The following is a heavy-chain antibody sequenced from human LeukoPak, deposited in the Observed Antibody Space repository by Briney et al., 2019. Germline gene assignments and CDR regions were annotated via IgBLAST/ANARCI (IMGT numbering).Heavy chain of an antibody. D-gene: IGHD6-13*01. Sequence: ASVKVSCKASRGTFSSYAISWVRQAPGQGLEWMGGIIPIFGTANYAQKFQGRVTITTDESTSTAYMELSSLRSEDTAVYYCARGSKLVIYYYYYMDVWGKGTTVTVSS. V-gene: IGHV1-69*05. J-gene: IGHJ6*03. CDR1: RGTFSSYA. CDR2: IIPIFGTA. CDR3: ARGSKLVIYYYYYMDV.